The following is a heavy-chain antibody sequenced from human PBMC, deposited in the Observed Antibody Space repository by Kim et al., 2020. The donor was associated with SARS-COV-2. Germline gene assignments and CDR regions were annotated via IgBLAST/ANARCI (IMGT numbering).Heavy chain of an antibody. V-gene: IGHV4-61*02. D-gene: IGHD6-13*01. Sequence: SETLSLTCTVSGGSISSGSYYWSWIRQPAGKGLEWIGRIYTSGSTNYNPSLKSRVTISVDTSKNQFSLKLSSVTAADTAVYYCARELRSSWYSTNNWFDPWGQGTLVTVSS. CDR1: GGSISSGSYY. CDR2: IYTSGST. CDR3: ARELRSSWYSTNNWFDP. J-gene: IGHJ5*02.